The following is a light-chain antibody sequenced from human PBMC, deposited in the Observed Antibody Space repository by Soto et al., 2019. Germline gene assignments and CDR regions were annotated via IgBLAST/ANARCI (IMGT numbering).Light chain of an antibody. J-gene: IGKJ1*01. CDR2: KAS. CDR1: QSISSW. V-gene: IGKV1-5*03. CDR3: QQYNSYWT. Sequence: DIQMTQSPSTLSASVGDRVTITCRARQSISSWLAWYQQKPVKAPKLLIYKASSLESGVPSRFSGSGSGTEYTLTISSLQPDDFATYYCQQYNSYWTFGQGTKVDIK.